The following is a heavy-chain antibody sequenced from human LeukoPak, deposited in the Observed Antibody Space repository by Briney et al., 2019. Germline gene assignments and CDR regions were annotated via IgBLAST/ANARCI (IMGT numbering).Heavy chain of an antibody. CDR1: GFTFSSYG. J-gene: IGHJ4*02. Sequence: PGGSLRLSCAASGFTFSSYGMHWVRQAPGKGLEWVAVIWYDGSNKYYADSVKGRFTISRHNSKNTLYLQMNSLRAEDTAVYYCARDPYYYDSSGYLDFDYWGQGTLVTVSS. CDR2: IWYDGSNK. V-gene: IGHV3-33*01. CDR3: ARDPYYYDSSGYLDFDY. D-gene: IGHD3-22*01.